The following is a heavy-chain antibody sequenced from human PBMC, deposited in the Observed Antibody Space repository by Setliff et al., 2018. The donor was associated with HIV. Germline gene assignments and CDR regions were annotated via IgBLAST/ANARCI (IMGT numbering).Heavy chain of an antibody. CDR1: GYTFTGYY. CDR2: INSNSGGT. Sequence: GASVKVSCKASGYTFTGYYINWMRQAPGQGLERMGWINSNSGGTNYAQRFQGRVTVTRDTSISTAYMELSRLRSDDTAVYYCARVNPFLYYYDTSGHSGAFDIWGQGTVVTVSS. CDR3: ARVNPFLYYYDTSGHSGAFDI. V-gene: IGHV1-2*02. J-gene: IGHJ3*02. D-gene: IGHD3-22*01.